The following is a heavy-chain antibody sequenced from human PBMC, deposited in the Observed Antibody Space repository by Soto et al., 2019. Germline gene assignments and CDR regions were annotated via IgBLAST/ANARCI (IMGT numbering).Heavy chain of an antibody. V-gene: IGHV3-30*09. J-gene: IGHJ4*02. CDR1: GLIFRPYA. CDR3: ARAFSGSYPNFDY. Sequence: GGSLRLSCLASGLIFRPYAMHWVRQAPGKGLEWVAVITYDGANGYYADSVRGRFAISRDNSKSTLFLQMNSLRPEDTAVYYCARAFSGSYPNFDYWGQGTLVTVSS. CDR2: ITYDGANG. D-gene: IGHD1-26*01.